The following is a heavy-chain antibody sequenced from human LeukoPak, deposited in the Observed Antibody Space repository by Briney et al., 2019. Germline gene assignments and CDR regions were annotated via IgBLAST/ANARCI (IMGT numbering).Heavy chain of an antibody. V-gene: IGHV3-11*01. Sequence: GGSLRLSCAASGFTFSDYYMSWIRQAPGKGLEWVSYISSSGSTIYYADSVKGRFTISRDNAKSSLYLQMNSLRAEDTAVYYCASTGSEVVAATFDYWGQGTLVTVSS. CDR3: ASTGSEVVAATFDY. CDR2: ISSSGSTI. CDR1: GFTFSDYY. D-gene: IGHD2-15*01. J-gene: IGHJ4*02.